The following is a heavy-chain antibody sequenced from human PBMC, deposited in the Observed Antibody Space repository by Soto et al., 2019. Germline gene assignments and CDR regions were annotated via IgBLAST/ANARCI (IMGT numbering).Heavy chain of an antibody. D-gene: IGHD3-9*01. V-gene: IGHV4-39*01. J-gene: IGHJ4*02. CDR2: IYYSGST. CDR1: GGSISSSSYY. CDR3: ARQVPYYDILTGYYTED. Sequence: QLQLQESGPGLVKPSETLSLTCTVSGGSISSSSYYWGWIRQPPGKGLEWIGSIYYSGSTYYNPSLKSRVTISVDTSKNQFSLKLSSVTAADTAVYYCARQVPYYDILTGYYTEDWGQGTLVTVSS.